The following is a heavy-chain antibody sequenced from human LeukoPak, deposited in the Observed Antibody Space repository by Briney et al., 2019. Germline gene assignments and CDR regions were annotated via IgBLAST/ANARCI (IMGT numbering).Heavy chain of an antibody. V-gene: IGHV3-30*02. D-gene: IGHD6-6*01. CDR3: AKDFPNDPYYSIAY. J-gene: IGHJ4*02. CDR1: GFTFSSYG. Sequence: PGVSLRLSCAASGFTFSSYGMHWVRQAPGKGLEWVAFIRYDGSNKYYADSVKGRFTISRDNSKNTLYLQMNSLRAEDTAVYYCAKDFPNDPYYSIAYWGQGTLVTVSS. CDR2: IRYDGSNK.